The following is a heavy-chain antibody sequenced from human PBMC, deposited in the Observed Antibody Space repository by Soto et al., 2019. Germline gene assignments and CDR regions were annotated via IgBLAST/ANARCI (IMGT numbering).Heavy chain of an antibody. Sequence: GGSLRLSCAASGFTFSCNAMSWVRQAPGKGLEWVANIKPDGSATNYVDSVKGRFTISRDNVRNSVSLQMNSLRVEDTAVYFCFGGNGGPQWGQGTLVTVSS. J-gene: IGHJ4*02. V-gene: IGHV3-7*03. CDR3: FGGNGGPQ. CDR1: GFTFSCNA. D-gene: IGHD3-16*01. CDR2: IKPDGSAT.